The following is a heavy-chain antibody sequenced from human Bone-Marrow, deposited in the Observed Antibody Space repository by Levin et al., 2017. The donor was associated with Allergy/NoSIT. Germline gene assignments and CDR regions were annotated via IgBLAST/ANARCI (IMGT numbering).Heavy chain of an antibody. CDR2: IYYSGST. V-gene: IGHV4-31*03. D-gene: IGHD2-15*01. CDR1: GGSISSGGYY. Sequence: PSETLSLTCTVSGGSISSGGYYWSWIRQHPGKGLEWIGYIYYSGSTYYNPSLKSRVTISVDTSKNQFSLKLSSVTAADTAVYYCARDQRRYCSGGSCYRGYWYFDLWGRGTLVTVSS. J-gene: IGHJ2*01. CDR3: ARDQRRYCSGGSCYRGYWYFDL.